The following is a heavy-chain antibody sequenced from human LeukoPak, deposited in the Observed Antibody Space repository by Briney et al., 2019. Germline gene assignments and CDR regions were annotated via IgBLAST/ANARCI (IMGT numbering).Heavy chain of an antibody. CDR3: ARVRDGYNDAYDI. V-gene: IGHV1-46*01. J-gene: IGHJ3*02. CDR1: GYTFTDYN. Sequence: ASVKVSCKTSGYTFTDYNLHWVRQAPGQRLEWMGIINPSGGDTSYAQTFQGRVFMTRDTSTSTVYMELSSLKSEDTAVDYCARVRDGYNDAYDIWGQGTMVTVSS. CDR2: INPSGGDT. D-gene: IGHD5-24*01.